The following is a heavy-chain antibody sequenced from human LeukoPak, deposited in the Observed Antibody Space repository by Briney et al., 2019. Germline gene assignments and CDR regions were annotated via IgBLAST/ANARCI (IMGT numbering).Heavy chain of an antibody. Sequence: GGSLRLSCAASGFTFSGSAMHWVRQASGQGLEWVGRIRSKANSYATAYAASVKGGFTISRDDSKNTAFLQMNSLKSEDTAVYYCTRLAGDEYFDISRGPDWGQGTLVTVSS. V-gene: IGHV3-73*01. CDR3: TRLAGDEYFDISRGPD. J-gene: IGHJ4*02. D-gene: IGHD3-9*01. CDR1: GFTFSGSA. CDR2: IRSKANSYAT.